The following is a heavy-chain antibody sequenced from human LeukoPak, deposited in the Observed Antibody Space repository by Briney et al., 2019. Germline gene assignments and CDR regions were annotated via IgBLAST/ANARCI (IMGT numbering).Heavy chain of an antibody. CDR3: ASGYGGNWDAFDI. V-gene: IGHV4-59*01. Sequence: SETLSLTCTVSGGSISSYYWSWIRQPPGKGLEWIGYIYYSGSTNYNPSLKSRVTISVDTSKNQFSLKLSSVTAAGTAVYYCASGYGGNWDAFDIWGQGTMVTVSS. CDR1: GGSISSYY. J-gene: IGHJ3*02. CDR2: IYYSGST. D-gene: IGHD4-23*01.